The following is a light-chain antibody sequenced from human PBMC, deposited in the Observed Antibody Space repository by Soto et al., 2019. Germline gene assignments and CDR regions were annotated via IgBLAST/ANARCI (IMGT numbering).Light chain of an antibody. J-gene: IGLJ2*01. Sequence: QSVLTQPPSVSAAPGQKVTISCSGSYSNIGNNYVSWYQQLPGTAPKLLIYDGDKRPSGIPDRFSGSKSGTSATLGITGLQTGDEADYYCGAWDDSLSAGVFGGGTQLTVL. CDR1: YSNIGNNY. CDR3: GAWDDSLSAGV. V-gene: IGLV1-51*01. CDR2: DGD.